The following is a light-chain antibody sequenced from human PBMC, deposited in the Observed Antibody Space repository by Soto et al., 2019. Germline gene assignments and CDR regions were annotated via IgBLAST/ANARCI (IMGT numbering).Light chain of an antibody. J-gene: IGLJ3*02. CDR2: EVV. Sequence: QSALTQPPSASGSPGQSVTISCTGTKNDIGVYDFVSWYQHHPGKAPRLIIYEVVQRPSGVPDRFSGSRSGTTVTLTISGVQAEDEADYYCQSADSSGTRLFGGGTKLTVL. CDR1: KNDIGVYDF. V-gene: IGLV2-8*01. CDR3: QSADSSGTRL.